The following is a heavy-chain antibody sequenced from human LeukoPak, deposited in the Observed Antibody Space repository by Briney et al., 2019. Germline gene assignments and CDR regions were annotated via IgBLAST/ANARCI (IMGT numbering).Heavy chain of an antibody. D-gene: IGHD3-16*01. CDR3: VRLGFTAPNDY. V-gene: IGHV4-4*02. J-gene: IGHJ4*02. Sequence: PGGSLRLSCAASGFTFSSYAMNWVRQPPGKGLEWIGEIYHSGSTNYNPSLKSRVTISVDKSKNQFSLKLSSVTAADTAVYYCVRLGFTAPNDYWGQGTLVTVSS. CDR2: IYHSGST. CDR1: GFTFSSYAM.